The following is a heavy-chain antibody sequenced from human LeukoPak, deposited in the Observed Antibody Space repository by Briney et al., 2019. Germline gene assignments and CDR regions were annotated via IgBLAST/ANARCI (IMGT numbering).Heavy chain of an antibody. D-gene: IGHD6-19*01. CDR3: ARASYSSGWTGGFDP. Sequence: GGSLRLSCAASGFTFSSYSMNWVRQAPGKGLEWVSSISSSSSYIYYADSVKGRFTISRDNAKNSLSLQMNSLRAEDTAVYYCARASYSSGWTGGFDPWGQGTLVTVSS. V-gene: IGHV3-21*01. J-gene: IGHJ5*02. CDR2: ISSSSSYI. CDR1: GFTFSSYS.